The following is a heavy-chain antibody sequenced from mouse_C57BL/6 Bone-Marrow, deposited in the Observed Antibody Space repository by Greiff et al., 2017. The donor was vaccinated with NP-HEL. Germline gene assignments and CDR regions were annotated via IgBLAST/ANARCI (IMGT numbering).Heavy chain of an antibody. CDR3: ARHYYGRGYFDV. D-gene: IGHD1-2*01. CDR1: GYTFTSYW. Sequence: QVQLQQPGAELVMPGASVKLSCKASGYTFTSYWMHWVKQRPGQGLEWIGEIDPSDSYTNYNQKFKGKSTLTVDKSSSTAYMQLSSLTSEDSAVYYCARHYYGRGYFDVWGTGTTVTVSS. V-gene: IGHV1-69*01. CDR2: IDPSDSYT. J-gene: IGHJ1*03.